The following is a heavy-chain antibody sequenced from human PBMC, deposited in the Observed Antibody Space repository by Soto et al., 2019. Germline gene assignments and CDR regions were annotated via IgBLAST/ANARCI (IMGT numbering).Heavy chain of an antibody. V-gene: IGHV5-51*01. J-gene: IGHJ6*02. CDR2: IYPGDSDT. Sequence: RGESLKISCQASGYRFTNYWIGWVRQMPGKGLEWMGIIYPGDSDTRYSPSFRGQVTISVDKSVNTAYLQWSTLRASDTAMYYCGRVGPHDEILTGPLDVWGQGTTVTVS. D-gene: IGHD3-9*01. CDR3: GRVGPHDEILTGPLDV. CDR1: GYRFTNYW.